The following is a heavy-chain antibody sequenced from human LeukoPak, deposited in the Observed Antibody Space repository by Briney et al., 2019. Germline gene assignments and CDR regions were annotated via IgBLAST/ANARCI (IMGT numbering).Heavy chain of an antibody. CDR1: GHTFTTYW. D-gene: IGHD2-2*01. J-gene: IGHJ5*02. CDR3: ARHNGCSSTSCHPQDWFDP. V-gene: IGHV5-51*01. Sequence: GESLKISCKGSGHTFTTYWIGWVRQMPGKGLEWMGIIYPGDSDTRYSPSFQGQVTISADKSISTAYLQWSSLKASDTAMYYCARHNGCSSTSCHPQDWFDPWGQGTLVTVSS. CDR2: IYPGDSDT.